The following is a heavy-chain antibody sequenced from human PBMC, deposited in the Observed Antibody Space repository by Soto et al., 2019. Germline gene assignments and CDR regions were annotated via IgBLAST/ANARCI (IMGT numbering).Heavy chain of an antibody. Sequence: GGSLRLSCAASGFSFSSYAMTWVRQAPGKGLEWVSTISGSGGSTHYADSVKGRLTISRDNSKNTLYLQMSSLGVDDTAVYYCAKGSGQQLDYSSGMDVWGQGTTVTVSS. V-gene: IGHV3-23*01. CDR1: GFSFSSYA. CDR3: AKGSGQQLDYSSGMDV. J-gene: IGHJ6*02. D-gene: IGHD6-13*01. CDR2: ISGSGGST.